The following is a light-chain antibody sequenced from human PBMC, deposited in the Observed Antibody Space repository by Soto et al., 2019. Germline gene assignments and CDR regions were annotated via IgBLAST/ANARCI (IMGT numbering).Light chain of an antibody. V-gene: IGKV3-11*01. CDR1: QSVSNY. CDR2: DAS. CDR3: QQRSNWPPLT. J-gene: IGKJ5*01. Sequence: VMTHAPATLSVSPGERATLSCRASQSVSNYLAWFQQKPGQAPRLLIYDASTRATGIPARFSGSGSGTDFSLTISSLEPEDFAIYYCQQRSNWPPLTFGQGTRL.